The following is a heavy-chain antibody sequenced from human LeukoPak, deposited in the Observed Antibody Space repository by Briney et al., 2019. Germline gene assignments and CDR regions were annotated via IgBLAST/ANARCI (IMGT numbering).Heavy chain of an antibody. V-gene: IGHV3-23*01. J-gene: IGHJ3*02. CDR2: ISGSGGST. CDR1: GFTFSSYA. CDR3: ASRDPPGATRASDAFDI. Sequence: GGSLRLSCAASGFTFSSYAMSWVRQAPGKGLEWVSAISGSGGSTYYADSVKGRFTISRDNSKNTLYLQMNSLRAEDTAVYYCASRDPPGATRASDAFDIWGQGTMVTVSS. D-gene: IGHD1-26*01.